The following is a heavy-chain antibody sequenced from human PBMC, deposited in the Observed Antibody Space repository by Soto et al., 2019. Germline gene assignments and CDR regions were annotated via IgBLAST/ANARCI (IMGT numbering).Heavy chain of an antibody. CDR2: IYWDDDK. V-gene: IGHV2-5*02. CDR1: GFSLSTSGVG. Sequence: SGPTLVNPTQTLTLTCTFSGFSLSTSGVGVGWIRQPPGKALEWLALIYWDDDKRYSPSLKSRLTITKDTSKNQVVLTMTNMDPVDTATYYCAHQSSWSITGTTWDASGFDYWGQGNLVTVS. J-gene: IGHJ4*02. D-gene: IGHD1-7*01. CDR3: AHQSSWSITGTTWDASGFDY.